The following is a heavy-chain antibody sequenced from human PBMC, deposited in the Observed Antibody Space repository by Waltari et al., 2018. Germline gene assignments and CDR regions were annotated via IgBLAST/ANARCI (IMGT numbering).Heavy chain of an antibody. V-gene: IGHV1-69*01. CDR1: GGTFSSYA. Sequence: QVQLVQSGAEVKKPGSSVKVSCKASGGTFSSYAISWVRQAPGQGLEWMGGIIPIFGTANYAQKFQGRVTITADESTSTAYMELSSLRSEDTAVYYCARGGGGDFWSGYYTYYFDYWGQGTLVTVSS. J-gene: IGHJ4*02. CDR3: ARGGGGDFWSGYYTYYFDY. D-gene: IGHD3-3*01. CDR2: IIPIFGTA.